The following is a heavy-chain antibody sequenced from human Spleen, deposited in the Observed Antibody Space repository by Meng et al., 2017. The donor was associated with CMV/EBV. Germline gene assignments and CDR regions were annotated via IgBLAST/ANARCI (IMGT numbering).Heavy chain of an antibody. D-gene: IGHD6-6*01. CDR1: GGTDRGGSYY. Sequence: YTVTGGTDRGGSYYGSWIRQPPGKGVEWIGCIYDNRGTNYDPTHKRRVIITVDTSKNKFSLELSSVTAADTAVYYCARYSGSSFDPWGQGTLVTVSS. CDR2: IYDNRGT. CDR3: ARYSGSSFDP. V-gene: IGHV4-61*01. J-gene: IGHJ5*02.